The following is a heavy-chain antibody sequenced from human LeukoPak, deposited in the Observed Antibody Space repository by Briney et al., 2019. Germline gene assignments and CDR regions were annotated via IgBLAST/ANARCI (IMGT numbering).Heavy chain of an antibody. J-gene: IGHJ4*02. V-gene: IGHV4-59*01. D-gene: IGHD5-12*01. CDR2: VSDRGGT. CDR1: RGSISSYY. Sequence: SETLSLTCTVSRGSISSYYWSWIRQSPGKGLEWIGYVSDRGGTNYNPSLKSRVTISVDTSKNQFSLKLRSVTAADTAVYYCARDGGYDRPGIDYWGQGTLDSVSS. CDR3: ARDGGYDRPGIDY.